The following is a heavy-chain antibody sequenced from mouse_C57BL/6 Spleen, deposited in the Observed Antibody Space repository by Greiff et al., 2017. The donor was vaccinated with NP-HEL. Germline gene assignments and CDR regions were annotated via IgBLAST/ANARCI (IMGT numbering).Heavy chain of an antibody. CDR3: ARYNCDYDGAFAY. Sequence: EVQLVESGGGLVKPGGSLKLSCAASGFTFSDYGMHWVRQAPEKGLEWVAYISSGSSTIYYADTVKGRFTISRDSAKNTLFLQMTSLRSEDTAMYFCARYNCDYDGAFAYWRQGTLVTVSA. J-gene: IGHJ3*01. V-gene: IGHV5-17*01. CDR2: ISSGSSTI. D-gene: IGHD2-4*01. CDR1: GFTFSDYG.